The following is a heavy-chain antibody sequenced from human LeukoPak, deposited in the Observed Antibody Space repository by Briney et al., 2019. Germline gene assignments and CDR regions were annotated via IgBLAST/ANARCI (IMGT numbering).Heavy chain of an antibody. CDR2: IYYSGST. D-gene: IGHD3-22*01. CDR1: GGSISSYY. CDR3: ARYDYYDSSGSYKVFQH. J-gene: IGHJ1*01. Sequence: SETLSLTCTVSGGSISSYYWGWIRQPPGQGLEWIGSIYYSGSTYYNPSLKSRVTISVDTSKNQFSLKLSSVTAADTAVYYCARYDYYDSSGSYKVFQHWGQGTLVTVSS. V-gene: IGHV4-39*01.